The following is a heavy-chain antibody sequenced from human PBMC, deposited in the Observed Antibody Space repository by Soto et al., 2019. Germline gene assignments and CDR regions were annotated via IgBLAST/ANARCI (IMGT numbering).Heavy chain of an antibody. CDR2: VNDSGST. D-gene: IGHD1-26*01. J-gene: IGHJ6*02. CDR3: ATDSATSYFGMDV. Sequence: SETLSLTCAVYGGSFTGNYRSWIRQPPGKGLEWIGEVNDSGSTNFNPSLKSRVTISVDTSKKQFTLKLTSVTAADTAVYYCATDSATSYFGMDVWGQGTTVTVSS. V-gene: IGHV4-34*01. CDR1: GGSFTGNY.